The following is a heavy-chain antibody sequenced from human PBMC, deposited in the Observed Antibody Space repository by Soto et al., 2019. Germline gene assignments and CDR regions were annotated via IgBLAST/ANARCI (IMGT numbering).Heavy chain of an antibody. Sequence: QVQLQESGPGLVKPSQTLSLTCTVSGGSISSGDYYWNWIRQPPGKGLEWIGYIYYSGSTYYNPSLKSRITISVDTSKNPFSLKLTSVTAADTAVYYCARDLVDPYGMDVWGQGTTVTVSS. D-gene: IGHD2-15*01. CDR3: ARDLVDPYGMDV. V-gene: IGHV4-30-4*01. CDR1: GGSISSGDYY. CDR2: IYYSGST. J-gene: IGHJ6*02.